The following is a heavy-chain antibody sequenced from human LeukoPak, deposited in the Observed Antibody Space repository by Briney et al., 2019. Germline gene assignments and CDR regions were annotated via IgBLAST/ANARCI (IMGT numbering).Heavy chain of an antibody. D-gene: IGHD4-17*01. Sequence: GGSLRLSCAASGLTFSSYGMHWVRQAPGKGLEWVAFIRYDGSNKYYADSVKGRFTISRDNSKNTLYLQMNSLRAEDTAVYYCAKAFAYGDQFFDPWGRGTLVTVSS. V-gene: IGHV3-30*02. J-gene: IGHJ5*02. CDR1: GLTFSSYG. CDR2: IRYDGSNK. CDR3: AKAFAYGDQFFDP.